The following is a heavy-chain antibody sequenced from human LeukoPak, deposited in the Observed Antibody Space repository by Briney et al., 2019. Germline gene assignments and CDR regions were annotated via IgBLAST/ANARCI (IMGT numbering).Heavy chain of an antibody. J-gene: IGHJ5*02. V-gene: IGHV1-69*13. D-gene: IGHD3-22*01. Sequence: SVKVSCKASGGTFSSYAISWVRQAPGQGLEWMGGIIPIFGTANYAQKFQGRVTITADESTSTAYMELSSLRSEDTAVYYCARDHTDYYDSSGYYHPWGQGTLVTVSS. CDR3: ARDHTDYYDSSGYYHP. CDR1: GGTFSSYA. CDR2: IIPIFGTA.